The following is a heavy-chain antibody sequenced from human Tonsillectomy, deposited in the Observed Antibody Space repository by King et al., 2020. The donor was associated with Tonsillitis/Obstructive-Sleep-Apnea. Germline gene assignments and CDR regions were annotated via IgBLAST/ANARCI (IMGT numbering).Heavy chain of an antibody. CDR3: AIDVSTVPATAYYYYYMDV. J-gene: IGHJ6*03. D-gene: IGHD2-2*01. Sequence: VQLVESGGGVVQPGRSLRLSCAASGFTFSSYCMHWVRQAPGKGLEWVAVIWYDGSNKYYADSVKGRFTLSRDTSKNTLYLQMNSLRDEDQAVYYCAIDVSTVPATAYYYYYMDVWGKGTTVTVSS. CDR2: IWYDGSNK. V-gene: IGHV3-33*01. CDR1: GFTFSSYC.